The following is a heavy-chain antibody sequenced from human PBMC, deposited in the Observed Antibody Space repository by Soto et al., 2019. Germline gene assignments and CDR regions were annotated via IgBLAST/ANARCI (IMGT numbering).Heavy chain of an antibody. Sequence: GSLRLSCAASGFTFSSYAMSWVRQAPGKGLEWVSAISGSGGSTYYADSVKGRFTISRDNSKNTLYLQMNSLRAEDTAVYYCAKDTEATMIVVVNYFDYWGQGTLVTVSS. CDR3: AKDTEATMIVVVNYFDY. D-gene: IGHD3-22*01. CDR1: GFTFSSYA. CDR2: ISGSGGST. J-gene: IGHJ4*02. V-gene: IGHV3-23*01.